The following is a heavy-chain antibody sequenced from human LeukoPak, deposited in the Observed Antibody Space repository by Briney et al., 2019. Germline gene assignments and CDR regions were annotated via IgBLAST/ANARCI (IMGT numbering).Heavy chain of an antibody. D-gene: IGHD5-12*01. J-gene: IGHJ6*04. V-gene: IGHV1-69*01. CDR3: ARDQVDIVATNYYYYGMDV. CDR1: GGTFSSYA. CDR2: IIPIFGTA. Sequence: SVKVSCKASGGTFSSYAISWVRQAPGQGLEWMGGIIPIFGTANYAQKFQGRVTITADESTSTAYMELCSLRSEDTAVYYCARDQVDIVATNYYYYGMDVWGKGTTVTVSS.